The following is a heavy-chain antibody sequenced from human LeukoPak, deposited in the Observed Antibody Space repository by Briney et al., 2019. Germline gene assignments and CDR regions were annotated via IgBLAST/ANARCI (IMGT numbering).Heavy chain of an antibody. D-gene: IGHD6-13*01. Sequence: PSETLSLTCTVSGGSVSSGSYYWSWIRQPPGKGLEWIGYIYYSGSTNYNPSLKSRVTISVDTSKNQFSLKLSSVTAADTAVYYCARESAAAGTIAYWGQGTLVTVSS. J-gene: IGHJ4*02. CDR2: IYYSGST. V-gene: IGHV4-61*01. CDR3: ARESAAAGTIAY. CDR1: GGSVSSGSYY.